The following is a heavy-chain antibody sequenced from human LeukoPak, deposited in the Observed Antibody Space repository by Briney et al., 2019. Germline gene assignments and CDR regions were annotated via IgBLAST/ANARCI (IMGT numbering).Heavy chain of an antibody. CDR3: ARHDSSGYYYGFDY. D-gene: IGHD3-22*01. Sequence: GGSLRLSCAASGFTFSSYAMSWVRQAPGKGLEWVSAISGSGGSTYYADSVKGRFTISRDNSKNTLYLQMNSLRAEDTAVYYCARHDSSGYYYGFDYWGQGTLVTVSS. V-gene: IGHV3-23*01. CDR2: ISGSGGST. J-gene: IGHJ4*02. CDR1: GFTFSSYA.